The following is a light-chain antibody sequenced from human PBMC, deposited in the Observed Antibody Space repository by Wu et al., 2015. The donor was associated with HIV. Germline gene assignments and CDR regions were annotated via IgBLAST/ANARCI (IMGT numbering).Light chain of an antibody. J-gene: IGKJ1*01. V-gene: IGKV3-15*01. CDR1: QSVGSD. Sequence: EIVMTQSPATLSVSPGKRATLSCRASQSVGSDLAWYQQKPGQAPRLLVYRASTRATGIPARFSGSGSGTEFTLTISSLQSEDFAVYYCQQYNTWPPWTFGQGTKVEIK. CDR2: RAS. CDR3: QQYNTWPPWT.